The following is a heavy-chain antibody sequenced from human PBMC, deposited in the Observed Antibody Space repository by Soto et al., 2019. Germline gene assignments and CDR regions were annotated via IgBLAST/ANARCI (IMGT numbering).Heavy chain of an antibody. V-gene: IGHV3-33*01. Sequence: GGSLRLSCAASGFTFSSYGMHWVRQAPGKGLEWVAVIWYGGSNKYYADSGKGRFTISRDNSKNTLYLQMNSLRAEDTAVYYCARDPSLVRGVIIPFDYWGQGTLVTVSS. CDR1: GFTFSSYG. CDR2: IWYGGSNK. CDR3: ARDPSLVRGVIIPFDY. D-gene: IGHD3-10*01. J-gene: IGHJ4*02.